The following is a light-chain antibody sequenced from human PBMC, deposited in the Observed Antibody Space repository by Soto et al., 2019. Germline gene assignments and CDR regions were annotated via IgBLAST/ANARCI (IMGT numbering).Light chain of an antibody. Sequence: EIVLTQSPATLSLSPGERATLSCRARQSVSSYLAWYQQKPGQAPRLLIDDASNRATGIPARFSGSGSGTDFTLTISSLEPEDFAVYYCQQRSHWPPFTFGPGTKVDIK. J-gene: IGKJ3*01. CDR1: QSVSSY. V-gene: IGKV3-11*01. CDR3: QQRSHWPPFT. CDR2: DAS.